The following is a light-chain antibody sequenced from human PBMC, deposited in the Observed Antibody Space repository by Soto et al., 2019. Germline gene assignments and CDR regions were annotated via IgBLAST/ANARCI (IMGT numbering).Light chain of an antibody. CDR2: ATS. V-gene: IGKV1-12*01. CDR3: QQANSVPWT. Sequence: IRMTQSPSSLSASTGDRVILTCRASQRISSWLAWYHQRPGKAPKLLIYATSTLETGVPSRFSGSGSGRDFTLTISSLQPEDLGTYFCQQANSVPWTFGQGTKVDIK. CDR1: QRISSW. J-gene: IGKJ1*01.